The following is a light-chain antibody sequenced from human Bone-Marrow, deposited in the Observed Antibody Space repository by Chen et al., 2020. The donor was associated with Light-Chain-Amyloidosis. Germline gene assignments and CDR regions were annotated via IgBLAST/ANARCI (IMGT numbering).Light chain of an antibody. Sequence: QSALTQPASVSGSPGQSITISHPGTSNDVGGYVYLPWYPPHPDKAPRLMIYDVTSRPSGVSHRFSGSKSGNTASLTISGLQAEDEGDYYCSSYTSSVSWVFGGGTRVTVL. V-gene: IGLV2-14*03. CDR1: SNDVGGYVY. CDR2: DVT. CDR3: SSYTSSVSWV. J-gene: IGLJ3*02.